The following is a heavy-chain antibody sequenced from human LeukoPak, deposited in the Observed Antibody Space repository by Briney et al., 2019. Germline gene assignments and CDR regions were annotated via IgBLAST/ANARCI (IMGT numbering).Heavy chain of an antibody. V-gene: IGHV3-7*01. CDR2: IKPDGTEK. J-gene: IGHJ4*02. CDR3: ARTPLTQLEPDYFDS. Sequence: GALRLSGAASGFAFSNYWMTWVRQAPGKGLHWVANIKPDGTEKNYVDSVKGRFTISRDNAKNSVYLQLNSLRVDDTALYYCARTPLTQLEPDYFDSWGQGTLVSVS. CDR1: GFAFSNYW. D-gene: IGHD1-1*01.